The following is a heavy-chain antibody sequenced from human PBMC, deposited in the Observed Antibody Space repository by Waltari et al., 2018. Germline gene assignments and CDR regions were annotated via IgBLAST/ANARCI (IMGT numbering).Heavy chain of an antibody. D-gene: IGHD6-19*01. V-gene: IGHV1-69-2*01. J-gene: IGHJ3*01. CDR1: GYTFSDYY. Sequence: EVQLLQSGAELKEPGTTVRISCKVSGYTFSDYYIHWVQQAPGKGLRWMGLVNPEDGETIYADNFQGRVTISAYTSTDTAFMELSSLRSEDTAVFYCATALGDSSSASRPFDFWGQGTMITVSS. CDR3: ATALGDSSSASRPFDF. CDR2: VNPEDGET.